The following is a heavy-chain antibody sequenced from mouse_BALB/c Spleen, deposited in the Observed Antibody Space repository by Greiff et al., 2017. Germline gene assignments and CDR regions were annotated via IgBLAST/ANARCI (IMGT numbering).Heavy chain of an antibody. CDR2: IFPGTGTT. J-gene: IGHJ2*01. CDR3: ARKGSTRVLDY. V-gene: IGHV1S132*01. CDR1: GYTFTSYW. D-gene: IGHD2-12*01. Sequence: VQLQQSGAELVKPGASVKLSCKTSGYTFTSYWIQWVKQRPGQGLGWIGEIFPGTGTTYYNEKFKGKATLTIDTSSSTAYMQLSSLTSEDSAVFFCARKGSTRVLDYWGQGTTLTVSS.